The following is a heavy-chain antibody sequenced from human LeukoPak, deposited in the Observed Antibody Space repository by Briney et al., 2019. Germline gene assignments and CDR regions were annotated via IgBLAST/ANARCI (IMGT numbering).Heavy chain of an antibody. CDR1: GFIFSSYA. CDR3: AEIPNWGLIEAFDI. V-gene: IGHV3-23*01. Sequence: PGGSLRLSCAASGFIFSSYAMSWVRQAPGKGLEWVSTISNSGGSTYYADSVKGRFTISRDNSKNTLYLQMNSLRAEDTAVYYCAEIPNWGLIEAFDIRGQGTMVTVSS. CDR2: ISNSGGST. D-gene: IGHD7-27*01. J-gene: IGHJ3*02.